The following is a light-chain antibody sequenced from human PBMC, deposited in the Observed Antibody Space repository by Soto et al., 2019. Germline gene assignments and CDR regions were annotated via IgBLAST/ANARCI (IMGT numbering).Light chain of an antibody. Sequence: SVLTQPASLSGSPGQSITISCTGTSSDVGGYKYVSWYQQHPGKAPKLMIYDVSNRPSGVSNRFSGSKSGNTASLTISGLQAEDEADYYCSSYTSSSTLVFGTGTKVTVL. V-gene: IGLV2-14*01. J-gene: IGLJ1*01. CDR1: SSDVGGYKY. CDR2: DVS. CDR3: SSYTSSSTLV.